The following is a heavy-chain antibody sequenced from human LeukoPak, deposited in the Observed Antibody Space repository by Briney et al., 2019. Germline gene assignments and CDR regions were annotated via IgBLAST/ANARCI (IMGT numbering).Heavy chain of an antibody. V-gene: IGHV4-59*01. CDR2: IYYSGST. J-gene: IGHJ4*02. Sequence: PSETLSLTCSVSGGSINNYYRSWIRQSPGKGLEWIGYIYYSGSTNYNPSLKSRVTISVDTSKNQFSLKLSSVTAADTAVYYCASGMEMTLFDYWGQGTLVTVSS. CDR3: ASGMEMTLFDY. CDR1: GGSINNYY. D-gene: IGHD1-1*01.